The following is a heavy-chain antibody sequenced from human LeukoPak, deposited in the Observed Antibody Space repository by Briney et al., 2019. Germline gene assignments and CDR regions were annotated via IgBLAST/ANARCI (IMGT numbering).Heavy chain of an antibody. D-gene: IGHD3-10*01. J-gene: IGHJ4*02. CDR2: INPSGGST. Sequence: ASVKVSCKASGYTFTSYYMHWVRQAPGQGLEWMGIINPSGGSTSYAQEFQGRVTMTRDTSTSTVYMELSSLRSEDTAVYYCARGAHLWFRTVQKYYFDYWGQGTLVTVSS. CDR1: GYTFTSYY. V-gene: IGHV1-46*01. CDR3: ARGAHLWFRTVQKYYFDY.